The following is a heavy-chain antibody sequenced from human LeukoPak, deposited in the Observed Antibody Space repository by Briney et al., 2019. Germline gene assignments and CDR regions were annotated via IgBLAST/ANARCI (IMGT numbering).Heavy chain of an antibody. V-gene: IGHV4-39*01. CDR2: MYYSGST. J-gene: IGHJ5*02. D-gene: IGHD3-10*01. CDR3: ARSLWFGNTVNWFDL. Sequence: SETLSLTCTVSGGSISSSSYYWDWIRQTPGKGLEWIGSMYYSGSTYHNPSLKSRVTISIDTSKNQLSLKLRSVTAADTAVYYCARSLWFGNTVNWFDLWGQGTLVTVSS. CDR1: GGSISSSSYY.